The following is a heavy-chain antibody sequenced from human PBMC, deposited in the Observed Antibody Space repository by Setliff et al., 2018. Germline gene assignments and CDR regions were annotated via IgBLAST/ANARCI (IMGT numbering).Heavy chain of an antibody. V-gene: IGHV3-33*08. Sequence: PGGSLRLSCAASGFTFDTYTMAWVRQAPGKGLEWVAAIWYDGSDPYYADSVKGRFTISRDNSKNTVYLQMNSLRAEDTAVYYCARELTIVVPPALALDVWGKGTTVTVSS. CDR3: ARELTIVVPPALALDV. CDR2: IWYDGSDP. J-gene: IGHJ6*04. D-gene: IGHD2-2*01. CDR1: GFTFDTYT.